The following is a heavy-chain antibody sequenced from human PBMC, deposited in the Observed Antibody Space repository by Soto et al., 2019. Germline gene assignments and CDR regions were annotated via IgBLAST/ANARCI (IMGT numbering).Heavy chain of an antibody. J-gene: IGHJ4*02. D-gene: IGHD3-10*01. V-gene: IGHV3-23*01. CDR3: AKRAYGSDFDY. CDR1: GFTFSSYA. CDR2: ISGSGDST. Sequence: EVQLLESGGGLVQPGGSLRLSCAASGFTFSSYAMNWVRQAPGKGLEWVSVISGSGDSTYYADSVKGRFTISRDNSKNTLYLQMNSLRADDTAVYYCAKRAYGSDFDYWGQGTLVTVSS.